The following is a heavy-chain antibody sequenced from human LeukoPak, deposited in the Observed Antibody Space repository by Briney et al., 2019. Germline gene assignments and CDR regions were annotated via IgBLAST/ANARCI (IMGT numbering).Heavy chain of an antibody. CDR3: ARGRYGSGKGDYYYYMDV. V-gene: IGHV4-39*07. Sequence: SETLSLTCTVSGGSISSSSYYWGWIRQPPGKGLEWIGSIYYSGSTYYNPSLKSRVTISVDTSKNQFSLKLSSVTAADTAVYYCARGRYGSGKGDYYYYMDVWGKGTTVTVSS. D-gene: IGHD3-10*01. CDR2: IYYSGST. J-gene: IGHJ6*03. CDR1: GGSISSSSYY.